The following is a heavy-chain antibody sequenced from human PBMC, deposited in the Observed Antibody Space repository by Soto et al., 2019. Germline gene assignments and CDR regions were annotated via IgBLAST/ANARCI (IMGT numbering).Heavy chain of an antibody. Sequence: GGSLRLCCAACPFTFRSYSMHWVRQAPGKGLEWVTSISYDGSKESYADSVKGRFAVSRDNSKNTLYLQVNSLRPEDTAVYYCARYCNGGACYSASLDYWGQGTQVTVSS. CDR2: ISYDGSKE. D-gene: IGHD2-15*01. CDR3: ARYCNGGACYSASLDY. CDR1: PFTFRSYS. J-gene: IGHJ4*02. V-gene: IGHV3-30*09.